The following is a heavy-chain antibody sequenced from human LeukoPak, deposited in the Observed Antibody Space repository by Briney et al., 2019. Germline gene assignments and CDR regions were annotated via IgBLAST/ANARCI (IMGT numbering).Heavy chain of an antibody. D-gene: IGHD2-15*01. Sequence: GASVKVSGNASGYTFSSYDINWVRQATGQGLKWMGWMNPNSGNTGYAQKFQGRVTMTRNSSITTAYMELSSLRSEDTAVYYCARRHGRCSDGSCYYPDYWGQGTLVTVSS. V-gene: IGHV1-8*01. J-gene: IGHJ4*02. CDR2: MNPNSGNT. CDR3: ARRHGRCSDGSCYYPDY. CDR1: GYTFSSYD.